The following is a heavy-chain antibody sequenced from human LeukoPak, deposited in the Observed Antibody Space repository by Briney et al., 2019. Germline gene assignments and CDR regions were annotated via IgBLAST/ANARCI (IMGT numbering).Heavy chain of an antibody. J-gene: IGHJ6*03. CDR1: GGSFSGYY. CDR3: ARRGDYIDYYYYYMDV. D-gene: IGHD4-17*01. Sequence: PSETLSLTCAVYGGSFSGYYWSWIRQPPGKGLEWIGEINHSGSTNYNPSPKSRVTISVDTSNNQFSLKLSSVTAADTAVYYCARRGDYIDYYYYYMDVWGKGTTVTISS. V-gene: IGHV4-34*01. CDR2: INHSGST.